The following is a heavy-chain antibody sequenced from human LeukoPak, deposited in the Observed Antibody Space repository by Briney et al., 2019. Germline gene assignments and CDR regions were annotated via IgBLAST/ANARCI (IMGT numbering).Heavy chain of an antibody. CDR3: ARRLAGTEDY. Sequence: KTSQTLSLTCTVSGGSISSSSYYWGWIRQPPGKGLEWIGSIYYSGSTYYNPSLKSRVTISVDTSKNQFSLKLTSVTAADTAVYYCARRLAGTEDYWGQGTLVTVSS. CDR1: GGSISSSSYY. J-gene: IGHJ4*02. CDR2: IYYSGST. V-gene: IGHV4-39*01. D-gene: IGHD6-13*01.